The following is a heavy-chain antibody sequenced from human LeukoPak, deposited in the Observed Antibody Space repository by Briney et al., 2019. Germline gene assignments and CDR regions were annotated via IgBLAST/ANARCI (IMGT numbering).Heavy chain of an antibody. CDR3: ARTNQISETAFDI. J-gene: IGHJ3*02. Sequence: PSETLSLTCTVSSGSINNYYWSWIRQTPGKGLEWLGYILSSGSTNYNPSVKSRVTISVDTSKSEFSLKLSSVTAADTAVYYCARTNQISETAFDIWGQGTMAIVTS. D-gene: IGHD1-14*01. V-gene: IGHV4-59*01. CDR1: SGSINNYY. CDR2: ILSSGST.